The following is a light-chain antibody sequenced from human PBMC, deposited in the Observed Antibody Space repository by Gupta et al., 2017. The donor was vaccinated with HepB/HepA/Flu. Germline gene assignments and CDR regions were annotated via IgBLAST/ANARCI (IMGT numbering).Light chain of an antibody. CDR3: QVWDSSRDLGV. CDR2: YDA. V-gene: IGLV3-21*04. CDR1: SIESKS. Sequence: SYVLTQSPSVSVAPGKTARITCGGSSIESKSVHWYQQKPGQAPVLVIYYDADRPSGIPERFSASNSGNTATLTISTVEAGDEADDYCQVWDSSRDLGVFGGGTKLTVL. J-gene: IGLJ2*01.